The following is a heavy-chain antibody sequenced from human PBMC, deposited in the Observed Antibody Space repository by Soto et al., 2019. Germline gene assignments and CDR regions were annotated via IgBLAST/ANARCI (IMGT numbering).Heavy chain of an antibody. V-gene: IGHV3-21*01. CDR1: GFTFSSYS. Sequence: GESLKISCAASGFTFSSYSMNWVRQAPGKGLEWVSSISSSSSYIYYADSVKGRFTISRDNAKNSLYLQMNSLRAEDTAVYYCAREGYSSSSCAFDIWGQGTMVTVSS. CDR3: AREGYSSSSCAFDI. D-gene: IGHD6-6*01. CDR2: ISSSSSYI. J-gene: IGHJ3*02.